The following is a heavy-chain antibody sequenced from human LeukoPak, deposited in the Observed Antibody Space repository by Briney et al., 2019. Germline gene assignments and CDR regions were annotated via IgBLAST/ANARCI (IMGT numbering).Heavy chain of an antibody. CDR3: ARLSSSWTTFDY. CDR1: GYTFTSYY. CDR2: INPNSGGT. J-gene: IGHJ4*02. Sequence: ASVKVSCKASGYTFTSYYMHWVRQAPGQGLEWMGWINPNSGGTNYAQKFQGRVTMTRDTSISTAYMELSRLRSDDTAVYYCARLSSSWTTFDYWGQGTLVTVSS. V-gene: IGHV1-2*02. D-gene: IGHD6-13*01.